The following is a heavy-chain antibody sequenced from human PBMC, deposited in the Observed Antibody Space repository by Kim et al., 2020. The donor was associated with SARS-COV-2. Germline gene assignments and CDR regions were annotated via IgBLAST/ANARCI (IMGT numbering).Heavy chain of an antibody. CDR2: INHSGST. D-gene: IGHD6-19*01. J-gene: IGHJ6*03. CDR1: GGSFSGYY. CDR3: ARVRAGYYYYYYYMDV. Sequence: SETLSLTCAVYGGSFSGYYWSWIRQPPGKGLEWIGEINHSGSTNYNPSLKSRVTISVDTSKNQFSLKLSSVTAADTAVYYCARVRAGYYYYYYYMDVWGKGTTVTVSS. V-gene: IGHV4-34*01.